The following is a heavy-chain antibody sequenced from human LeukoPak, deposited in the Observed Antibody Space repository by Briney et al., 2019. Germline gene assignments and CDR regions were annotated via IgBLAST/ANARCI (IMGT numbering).Heavy chain of an antibody. J-gene: IGHJ5*02. D-gene: IGHD6-13*01. Sequence: SETLSLTCAVYGGSFSGYYWSWIRQPPGKGLEWIGEINHSGSTNYNPSLKSRVTMSVDTSKNQFSLKLSSVTAADTAVYYCARVFPGIAAATNWFDPWGQGTLVTVSS. CDR2: INHSGST. CDR3: ARVFPGIAAATNWFDP. CDR1: GGSFSGYY. V-gene: IGHV4-34*01.